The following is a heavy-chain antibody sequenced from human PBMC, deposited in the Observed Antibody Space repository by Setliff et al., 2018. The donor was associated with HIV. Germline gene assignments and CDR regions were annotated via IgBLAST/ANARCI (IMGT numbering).Heavy chain of an antibody. J-gene: IGHJ4*02. V-gene: IGHV1-69*10. CDR3: ARIPNHSSGFDY. Sequence: ASVKVSCKASGGTFNNDAISWVRQAPGQGLEWMGGIVPVLGITNYSPKFQGRVTITADESTTTAYMELSSLRSEDTAVYYCARIPNHSSGFDYWGQGTPVTVSS. CDR2: IVPVLGIT. D-gene: IGHD3-22*01. CDR1: GGTFNNDA.